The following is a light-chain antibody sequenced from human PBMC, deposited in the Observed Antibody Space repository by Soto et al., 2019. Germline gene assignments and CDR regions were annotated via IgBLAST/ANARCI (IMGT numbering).Light chain of an antibody. CDR3: QHRSSWPLT. V-gene: IGKV3-11*01. CDR2: DAS. J-gene: IGKJ4*01. CDR1: QSVSSS. Sequence: EIVLTQSPATLSLSPGETATLSCRASQSVSSSLAWYQQKPGQTPRLLIYDASNRATGIPARFSGSGSGTHFPLTVSSLEPEDFAVYYCQHRSSWPLTFGGGTKVEIK.